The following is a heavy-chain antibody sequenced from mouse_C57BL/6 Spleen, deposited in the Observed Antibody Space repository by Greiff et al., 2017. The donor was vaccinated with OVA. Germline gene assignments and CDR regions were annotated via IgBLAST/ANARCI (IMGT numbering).Heavy chain of an antibody. CDR2: IYPGSGST. J-gene: IGHJ4*01. V-gene: IGHV1-55*01. CDR1: GYTFTSYW. Sequence: QVQLQQPGAELVKPGASVKMSCKASGYTFTSYWITWVKQRPGQGLEWIGDIYPGSGSTNYNEKFKSKATLTADTSSSTAYMQLSSLTSEDSAVYYCARALMHYYAMDYWGQGTSVTVSS. CDR3: ARALMHYYAMDY.